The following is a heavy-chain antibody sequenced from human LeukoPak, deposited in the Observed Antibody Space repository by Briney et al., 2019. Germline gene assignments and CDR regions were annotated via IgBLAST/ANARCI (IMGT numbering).Heavy chain of an antibody. CDR1: GGSISSGGYY. J-gene: IGHJ4*02. D-gene: IGHD1-26*01. V-gene: IGHV4-31*03. Sequence: TLSLTCTVSGGSISSGGYYWSWIRQHPGKGLEWIGYIYYSGSTYYNPSLRSRVTISVDTSKNQFSLKLSSVTAADTAVYYCARAPYSGSYYIFDYWGQGTLVTVSS. CDR2: IYYSGST. CDR3: ARAPYSGSYYIFDY.